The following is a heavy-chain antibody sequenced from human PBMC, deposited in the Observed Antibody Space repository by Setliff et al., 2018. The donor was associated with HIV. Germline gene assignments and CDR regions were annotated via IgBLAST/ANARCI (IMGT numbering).Heavy chain of an antibody. CDR2: IWYDGSNK. Sequence: GGSLRLSCAASGFTFSSYGMHWVRQAPGKGLEWVAVIWYDGSNKYYADSVKGRFTISRDNSKNTLSLQMNSLRAGDTAVYYCARDRKFGSSGHYYYYMDVWGKGTTVTVSS. J-gene: IGHJ6*03. CDR1: GFTFSSYG. V-gene: IGHV3-33*01. CDR3: ARDRKFGSSGHYYYYMDV. D-gene: IGHD6-6*01.